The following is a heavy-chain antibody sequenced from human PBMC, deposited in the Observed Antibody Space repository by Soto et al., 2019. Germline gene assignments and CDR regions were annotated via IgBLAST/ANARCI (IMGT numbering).Heavy chain of an antibody. D-gene: IGHD6-19*01. V-gene: IGHV1-8*01. CDR1: FTSYD. Sequence: QVQLVQSGAEVKKPGASVKVSCTFTSYDINWVRQATGQGLEWMAWMNPNSGDTRYAQKLQGRVTMTRNTSSFTAYMELSSLRSEDTALYYCARGPGSSDWRFSYYYMDVWGQGTTVTVSS. CDR2: MNPNSGDT. CDR3: ARGPGSSDWRFSYYYMDV. J-gene: IGHJ6*02.